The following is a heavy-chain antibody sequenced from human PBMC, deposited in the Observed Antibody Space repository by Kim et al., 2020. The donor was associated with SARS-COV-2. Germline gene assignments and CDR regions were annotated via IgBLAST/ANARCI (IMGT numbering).Heavy chain of an antibody. V-gene: IGHV3-30-3*01. CDR3: AREGPDY. Sequence: DGSNQYYHNSVNGRFTVSRDNSKNTLYLQMNSLRPEDTALYYCAREGPDYWGQGTLVTVSS. J-gene: IGHJ4*02. CDR2: DGSNQ.